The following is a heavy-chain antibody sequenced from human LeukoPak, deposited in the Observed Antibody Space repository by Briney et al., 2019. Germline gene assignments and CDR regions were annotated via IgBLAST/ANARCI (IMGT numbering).Heavy chain of an antibody. D-gene: IGHD6-13*01. V-gene: IGHV3-30*18. Sequence: GRSLRLSCAASGFTFSSYGMHWVRQAPGKGLEWVAVISYDGSNKYYADSVKGRFTISRDNSKNTPYLQMNSLRAEDTAVYYCAKGGYSSSWYGVSGYRGQGTLVTVSS. CDR2: ISYDGSNK. J-gene: IGHJ4*02. CDR1: GFTFSSYG. CDR3: AKGGYSSSWYGVSGY.